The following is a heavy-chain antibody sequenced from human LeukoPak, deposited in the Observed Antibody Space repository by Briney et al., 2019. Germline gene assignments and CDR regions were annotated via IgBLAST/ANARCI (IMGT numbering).Heavy chain of an antibody. CDR1: GGFFSGYY. Sequence: SETLSLTCAVYGGFFSGYYWSWIRQPPGKGLEWIGEINHSGSTNYNPSLKSRVTISVDTSKNQFSLKLSSVTAADTAVYYCARGPSYYDSSGYRYYYYGMDVWGQGTTVTVSS. D-gene: IGHD3-22*01. V-gene: IGHV4-34*01. CDR2: INHSGST. CDR3: ARGPSYYDSSGYRYYYYGMDV. J-gene: IGHJ6*02.